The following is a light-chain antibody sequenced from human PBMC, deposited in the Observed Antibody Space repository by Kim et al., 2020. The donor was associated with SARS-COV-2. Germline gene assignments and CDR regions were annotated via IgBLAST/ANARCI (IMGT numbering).Light chain of an antibody. J-gene: IGKJ1*01. CDR1: QSVSSSY. Sequence: SPGERATLSCRASQSVSSSYLAWDQQRPGQAPRRLIYGASSRATGIPDRFSGSGSGTDFTLTISRLGPVDFAVYYCQQYSSSPWTFGQGTKVDIK. V-gene: IGKV3-20*01. CDR2: GAS. CDR3: QQYSSSPWT.